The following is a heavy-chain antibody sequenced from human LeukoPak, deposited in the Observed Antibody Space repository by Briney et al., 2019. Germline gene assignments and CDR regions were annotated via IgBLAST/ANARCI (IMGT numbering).Heavy chain of an antibody. CDR3: ARGSGGARKGYSSGWYGSYYYYGMDV. Sequence: GGSLRLSCAASGFTFSSYSMNWVRQAPGKGLEWVSSISSSSSYIYYADSVKGRFTISRDNSKNTLYLQMNSLRAEDTAVYYCARGSGGARKGYSSGWYGSYYYYGMDVWGQGTTVTVSS. CDR1: GFTFSSYS. D-gene: IGHD6-19*01. J-gene: IGHJ6*02. V-gene: IGHV3-21*04. CDR2: ISSSSSYI.